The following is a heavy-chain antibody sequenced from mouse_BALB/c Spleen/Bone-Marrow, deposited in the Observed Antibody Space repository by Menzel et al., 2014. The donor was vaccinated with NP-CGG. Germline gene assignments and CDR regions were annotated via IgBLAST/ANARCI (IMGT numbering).Heavy chain of an antibody. CDR3: ARILYYGAMDY. Sequence: EVQLQQSGPGLVKPSQSLSLTCTVTGYSITSDYAWNWIRQFPGNKLEWMGYISYSGSISYNPSLKSRISITRDTSKNQFFLQLNSVTTEDTATYYCARILYYGAMDYWGQGTSVTVSS. CDR1: GYSITSDYA. CDR2: ISYSGSI. D-gene: IGHD2-1*01. J-gene: IGHJ4*01. V-gene: IGHV3-2*02.